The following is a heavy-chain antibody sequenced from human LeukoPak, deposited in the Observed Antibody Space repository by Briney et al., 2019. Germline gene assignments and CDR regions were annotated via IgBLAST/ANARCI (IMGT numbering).Heavy chain of an antibody. J-gene: IGHJ6*02. Sequence: GGSLRLSCAASGFTVSSNYMSWVRQAPGKGLEWVSVIYSGGSTYYADSVKGRFTISRDNSKNTLYLQMNSLRAEDTAVYYCAKVLEVRGENYYYYGMDVWGQGTTVTVSS. CDR1: GFTVSSNY. V-gene: IGHV3-53*01. D-gene: IGHD3-10*01. CDR3: AKVLEVRGENYYYYGMDV. CDR2: IYSGGST.